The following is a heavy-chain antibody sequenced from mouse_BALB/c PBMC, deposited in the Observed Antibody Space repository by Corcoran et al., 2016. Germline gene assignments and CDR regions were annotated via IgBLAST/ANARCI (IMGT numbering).Heavy chain of an antibody. CDR1: GYTFTSYV. J-gene: IGHJ4*01. V-gene: IGHV1S136*01. Sequence: EVQLQQSGPELVKPGASVKMSCKASGYTFTSYVMHWVKQKPGQGLELIGYINPYNDGTKYNEKFKGKATLTSDKSSSTAYMELSSLTSEDSAGYYCARSLGLRSYAMDYWGQGTSVTVSS. D-gene: IGHD3-1*01. CDR3: ARSLGLRSYAMDY. CDR2: INPYNDGT.